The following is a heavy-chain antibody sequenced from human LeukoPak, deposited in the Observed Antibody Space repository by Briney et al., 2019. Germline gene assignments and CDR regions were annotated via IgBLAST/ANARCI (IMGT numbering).Heavy chain of an antibody. J-gene: IGHJ4*02. CDR2: IYSAGST. CDR3: ARAIRYIFDS. CDR1: GFTVSSNY. Sequence: GGSLRLSCAASGFTVSSNYMSWVRQAPGKGLEWVSVIYSAGSTYYADSVKGRFTISRDNSKNTLYLQMNSLGAEDTAVYYCARAIRYIFDSWGQGTLVTVSS. V-gene: IGHV3-53*01. D-gene: IGHD1-1*01.